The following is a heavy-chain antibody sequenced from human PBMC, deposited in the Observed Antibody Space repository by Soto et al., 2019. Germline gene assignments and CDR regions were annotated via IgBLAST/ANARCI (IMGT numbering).Heavy chain of an antibody. CDR2: ISSTSSYT. CDR3: ARDLALAGNY. V-gene: IGHV3-21*01. J-gene: IGHJ4*02. D-gene: IGHD6-19*01. Sequence: PGGSLRLSCAASGFTFSSYAMNWVRQTQEKGLEWVSSISSTSSYTHYSDSVKGRFTISRDNANNSLFLQMDSLRAEDTATYYCARDLALAGNYWGQGVLVTVSS. CDR1: GFTFSSYA.